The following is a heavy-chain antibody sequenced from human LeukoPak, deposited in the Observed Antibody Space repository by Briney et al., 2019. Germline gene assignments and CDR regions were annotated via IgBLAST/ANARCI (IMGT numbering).Heavy chain of an antibody. CDR2: IIPIFGTA. V-gene: IGHV1-69*05. CDR3: ARAERYDSSGYPYNWFDP. J-gene: IGHJ5*02. CDR1: GGTFSSYA. D-gene: IGHD3-22*01. Sequence: GASVKVSCKASGGTFSSYAISWVRQAPGQGLEWMGGIIPIFGTANYAQKFQGRVTITTDESTSTAYMELSSLRSEDTAVYYCARAERYDSSGYPYNWFDPWGQGTLVTVSP.